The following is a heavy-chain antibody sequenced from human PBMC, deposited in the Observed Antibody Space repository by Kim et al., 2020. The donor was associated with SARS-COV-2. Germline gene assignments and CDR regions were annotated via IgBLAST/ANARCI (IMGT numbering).Heavy chain of an antibody. Sequence: SETLSLTCTVSGGSISSGGYYWSWIRQHPGKGLEWIGYIYYSGSTYYNPSLKSRVTISVDTSKNQFSLKLSSVTAADTAVYYCARDRGRDSSGYYSYYYFDYWGQGTLVTVSS. D-gene: IGHD3-22*01. CDR2: IYYSGST. CDR3: ARDRGRDSSGYYSYYYFDY. J-gene: IGHJ4*02. CDR1: GGSISSGGYY. V-gene: IGHV4-31*03.